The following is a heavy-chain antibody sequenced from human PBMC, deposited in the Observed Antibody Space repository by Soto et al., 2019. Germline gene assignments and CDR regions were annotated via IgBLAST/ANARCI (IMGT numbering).Heavy chain of an antibody. Sequence: GASVKVSCKASGGTFSSYAISWVRQAPGQGLEWMGGIIPIFGTANYAQKFQGRVTITADESTSTAYMELSSLRSEDTAVYYCARDLTSGSYYYGMDVWGQGTTVTVSS. CDR2: IIPIFGTA. D-gene: IGHD3-22*01. CDR1: GGTFSSYA. V-gene: IGHV1-69*13. CDR3: ARDLTSGSYYYGMDV. J-gene: IGHJ6*02.